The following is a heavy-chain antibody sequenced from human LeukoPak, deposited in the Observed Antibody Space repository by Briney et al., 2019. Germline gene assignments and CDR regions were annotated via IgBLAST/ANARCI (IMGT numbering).Heavy chain of an antibody. Sequence: PGGSLRLSCAASGFTFSSYGMHWVRQAPGKGLEWVAVIWYDGSNKYYADSVKGRFTISRDNSRNTLYLQMNSLRAEDTAVYYCARDYCGGDCYSFDPWGQRTLVTVSS. CDR3: ARDYCGGDCYSFDP. D-gene: IGHD2-21*01. CDR2: IWYDGSNK. CDR1: GFTFSSYG. J-gene: IGHJ5*02. V-gene: IGHV3-33*01.